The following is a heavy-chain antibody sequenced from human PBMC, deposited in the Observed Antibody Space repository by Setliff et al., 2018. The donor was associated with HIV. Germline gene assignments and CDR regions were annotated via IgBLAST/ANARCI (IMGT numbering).Heavy chain of an antibody. CDR3: STVVTLAYCHDGLCPSFDS. V-gene: IGHV4-59*11. J-gene: IGHJ4*02. Sequence: KPSETLSLTCTVSGGSISSHYWSWIRRPPGKGLEWIGSVYYSGSTNYNPSLKSRITISLDTSKSQFSLKLGSVTAADTAVYFCSTVVTLAYCHDGLCPSFDSWGQGALVTVSS. D-gene: IGHD2-8*01. CDR2: VYYSGST. CDR1: GGSISSHY.